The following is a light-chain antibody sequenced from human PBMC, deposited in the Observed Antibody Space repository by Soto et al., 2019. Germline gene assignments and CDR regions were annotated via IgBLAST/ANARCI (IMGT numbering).Light chain of an antibody. CDR3: QQYNSYWT. J-gene: IGKJ1*01. CDR2: AAS. CDR1: RGIRND. V-gene: IGKV1-17*01. Sequence: MQMTRAPSSLCASVADRVTITCRASRGIRNDLGWYQQKPGKAPKRLIYAASSLHSGVPSRFSGSGSGTEFTLTISSLQPDDFATYYCQQYNSYWTFGQGTKVDIK.